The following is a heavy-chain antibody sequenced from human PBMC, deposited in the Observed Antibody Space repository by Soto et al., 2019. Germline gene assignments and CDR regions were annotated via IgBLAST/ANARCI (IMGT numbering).Heavy chain of an antibody. CDR1: GFTFSSYA. CDR3: ARDVLPRYSDYRDS. CDR2: ISGSGGST. D-gene: IGHD4-17*01. V-gene: IGHV3-23*01. Sequence: GGSLRLSCAASGFTFSSYAMTWVRQAPGKGLEWVSVISGSGGSTYFADSVKGRFTISKDSSNNTLYLQMNSLRPDDTAVYYCARDVLPRYSDYRDSWGHGTQVTVSS. J-gene: IGHJ5*01.